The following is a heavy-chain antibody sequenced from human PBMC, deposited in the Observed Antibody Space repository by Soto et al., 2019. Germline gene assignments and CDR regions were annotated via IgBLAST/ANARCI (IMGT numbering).Heavy chain of an antibody. CDR2: ISHSGST. D-gene: IGHD5-18*01. V-gene: IGHV4-31*03. J-gene: IGHJ4*02. Sequence: QVQLQESGPGLVKPSQTLSLSCTVSGGSISSAAYYWSWIRQHPGKGLEWIGYISHSGSTYYTPSLKSRVIFSADTSKKRFSLKLPSVTAADTAVYYCAREYTYGSNFFDCWGQGALVTVSS. CDR3: AREYTYGSNFFDC. CDR1: GGSISSAAYY.